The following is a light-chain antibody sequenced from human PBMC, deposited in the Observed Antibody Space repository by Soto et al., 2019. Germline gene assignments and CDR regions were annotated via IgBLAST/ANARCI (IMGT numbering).Light chain of an antibody. V-gene: IGLV2-11*01. Sequence: QSALTQPRSVSGSPGQSVTISCTGTSSDVGGYNYVSWYQQHPGKAPKLMIYDVSKRPSGVPDRFSGSKSGNTASLTISGLHAEDAADYYCCSYAGSFVVFGGGTKLTVL. J-gene: IGLJ2*01. CDR1: SSDVGGYNY. CDR2: DVS. CDR3: CSYAGSFVV.